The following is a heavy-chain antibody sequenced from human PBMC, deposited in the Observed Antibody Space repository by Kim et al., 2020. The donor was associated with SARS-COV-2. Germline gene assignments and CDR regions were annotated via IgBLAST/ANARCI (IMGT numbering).Heavy chain of an antibody. CDR3: ANFES. CDR2: SDGSNK. V-gene: IGHV3-33*06. Sequence: SDGSNKYYADSVMGRFTSSRDNSKNMLFLQMNSLRAEDTAVYYCANFESWGQGTLVTVSS. J-gene: IGHJ4*02.